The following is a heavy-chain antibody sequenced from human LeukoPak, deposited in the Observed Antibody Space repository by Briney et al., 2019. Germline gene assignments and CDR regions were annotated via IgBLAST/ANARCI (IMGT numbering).Heavy chain of an antibody. CDR1: GGSFSGYY. D-gene: IGHD6-19*01. CDR2: INHSGST. J-gene: IGHJ4*02. V-gene: IGHV4-34*01. Sequence: SETLSLTCAVYGGSFSGYYWSWIRQPPGKGLEWIGEINHSGSTYYNPSLKSRVTISVDTSKNQFSLKLSSVTAADTAVYYCARPHSSGWPLFDYWGQGTLVTVSS. CDR3: ARPHSSGWPLFDY.